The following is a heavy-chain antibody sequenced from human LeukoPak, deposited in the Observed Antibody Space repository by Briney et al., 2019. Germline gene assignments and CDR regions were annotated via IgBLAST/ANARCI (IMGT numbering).Heavy chain of an antibody. J-gene: IGHJ5*02. CDR1: GGSISSGIYY. D-gene: IGHD2-21*01. V-gene: IGHV4-39*01. Sequence: SETLSLTCTVSGGSISSGIYYWGWIRQTPGKGLEWIGTIYYSGATYYNPSLKSRVTISVDTSKNQFSLKVSSVLPADTALYYCARHIWQSTARPWFDPWGQGTLVTVSS. CDR3: ARHIWQSTARPWFDP. CDR2: IYYSGAT.